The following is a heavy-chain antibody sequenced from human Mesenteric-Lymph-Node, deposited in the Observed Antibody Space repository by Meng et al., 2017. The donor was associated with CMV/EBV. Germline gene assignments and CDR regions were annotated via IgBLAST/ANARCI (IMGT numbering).Heavy chain of an antibody. CDR3: ARILFRWNDFGDY. J-gene: IGHJ4*02. CDR1: GGSFSGSY. V-gene: IGHV4-34*01. D-gene: IGHD1-1*01. CDR2: INHSGST. Sequence: CAVYGGSFSGSYWSWIRQPPGKGLEWIGEINHSGSTNYNPSLKSRVTISVDTSKNQFSLKLSSVTAADTAVYYCARILFRWNDFGDYWGQGTLVTVSS.